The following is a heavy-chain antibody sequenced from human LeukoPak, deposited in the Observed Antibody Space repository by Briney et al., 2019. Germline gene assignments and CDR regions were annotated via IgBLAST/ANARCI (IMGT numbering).Heavy chain of an antibody. D-gene: IGHD3-9*01. CDR2: ISAYNGNT. V-gene: IGHV1-18*01. J-gene: IGHJ5*02. CDR1: GYTFTSYD. Sequence: ASVKVSCKASGYTFTSYDINWVRQATGQGLEWMGWISAYNGNTNYAQKLQGRVTMTTDTSTSTAYMELRSLRSDDTAVYYCARDPVLRYFDWLSTNWFDPWGQGTLVTVSS. CDR3: ARDPVLRYFDWLSTNWFDP.